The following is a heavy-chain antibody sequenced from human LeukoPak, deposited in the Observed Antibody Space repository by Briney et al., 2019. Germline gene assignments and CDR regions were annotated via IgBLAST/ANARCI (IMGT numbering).Heavy chain of an antibody. J-gene: IGHJ6*03. D-gene: IGHD3-3*01. CDR3: AREGGTIFGVVISYYYYYMDV. V-gene: IGHV1-69*05. CDR1: GGTFSNYA. CDR2: IIPIFGTA. Sequence: SVNVSCKASGGTFSNYAISWVRQAPGQGLEWMGRIIPIFGTANYAQKFQGRVTITTDEDTSTAYMELSSRRSEDTAVYYCAREGGTIFGVVISYYYYYMDVWGKGTTVTVSS.